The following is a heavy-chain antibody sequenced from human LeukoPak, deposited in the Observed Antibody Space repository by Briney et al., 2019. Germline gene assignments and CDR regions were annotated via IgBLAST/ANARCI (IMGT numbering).Heavy chain of an antibody. V-gene: IGHV4-4*02. Sequence: SETLSLTCAVSGGSISSSNWWSWVRQPPGKGLEWIGEIYHSGSTNYNPSLKSRVTISVDTSKNQFSLKLSSVTAADTAVYYCARRAISSNNWFDPWGQGTLVTVSS. CDR1: GGSISSSNW. CDR3: ARRAISSNNWFDP. J-gene: IGHJ5*02. CDR2: IYHSGST.